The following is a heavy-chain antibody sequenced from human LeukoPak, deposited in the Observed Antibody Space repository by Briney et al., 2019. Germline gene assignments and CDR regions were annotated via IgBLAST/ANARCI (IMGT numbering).Heavy chain of an antibody. D-gene: IGHD2-2*01. J-gene: IGHJ6*02. Sequence: GGSLRLSCAASGFTFDDYAMHWVRQAPGKGLEWVSGISWNSGSIGYADSVKGRFTISRDNSKNTLYPQMNSLRAEDTAVYYCARDLCSSTSCIYYYYYYGMDVWGQGTTVTVSS. V-gene: IGHV3-9*01. CDR2: ISWNSGSI. CDR1: GFTFDDYA. CDR3: ARDLCSSTSCIYYYYYYGMDV.